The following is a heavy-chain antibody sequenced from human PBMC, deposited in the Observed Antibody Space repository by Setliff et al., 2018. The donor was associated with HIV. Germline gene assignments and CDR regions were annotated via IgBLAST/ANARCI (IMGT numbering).Heavy chain of an antibody. CDR3: ARHPRGSIAAAASSFDY. J-gene: IGHJ4*02. D-gene: IGHD6-13*01. CDR1: GGSFSGYF. CDR2: IYYSGTT. V-gene: IGHV4-34*01. Sequence: SETLSLTCAVYGGSFSGYFWSWIRRPPGKGLEWIGSIYYSGTTYYNASLKSRVTMSVDTSKNQFFLKLSSVTAADTAVYYCARHPRGSIAAAASSFDYWGQGTLVTVSS.